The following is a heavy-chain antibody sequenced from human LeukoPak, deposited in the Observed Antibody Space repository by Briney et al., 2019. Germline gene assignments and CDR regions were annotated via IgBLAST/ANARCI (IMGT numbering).Heavy chain of an antibody. D-gene: IGHD4-17*01. J-gene: IGHJ5*02. CDR1: GGSISNY. CDR3: ARQNTGNWFDP. CDR2: IYYSGST. V-gene: IGHV4-59*08. Sequence: SETLSLTCTVPGGSISNYWSWIRQPPGKGLEWIGYIYYSGSTNYNPSLKSRVSISVDTSKNQFSLNLRSVTAADTAVYYCARQNTGNWFDPWGQGTLVTVSS.